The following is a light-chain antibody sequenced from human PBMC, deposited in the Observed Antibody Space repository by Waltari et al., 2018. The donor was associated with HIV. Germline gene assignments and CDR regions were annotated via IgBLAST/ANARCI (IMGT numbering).Light chain of an antibody. V-gene: IGLV2-14*01. CDR3: GSHTSISTQYV. CDR1: SSNVGGKNM. Sequence: PRLQPPPGPGPPGQPITIPCPGTSSNVGGKNMVPGYQQPPAKAPKLMIYEVSHRPSGVSNRFSGSKSGNTASLTISGLQAEDEADYYCGSHTSISTQYVFGTGTRVTVL. J-gene: IGLJ1*01. CDR2: EVS.